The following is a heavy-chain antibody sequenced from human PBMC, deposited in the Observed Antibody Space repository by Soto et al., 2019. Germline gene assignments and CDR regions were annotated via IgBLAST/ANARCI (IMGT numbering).Heavy chain of an antibody. J-gene: IGHJ5*02. Sequence: SVKVSCKASGGTFSSYAISWVRQAPGQGLEWMGGIIPIFGTANYAQKFQGRVTITADKSTSTAYMELSSLRSEDTAVYYCARESSSWYGFDPWGQGTLVTAPQ. V-gene: IGHV1-69*06. D-gene: IGHD6-13*01. CDR3: ARESSSWYGFDP. CDR2: IIPIFGTA. CDR1: GGTFSSYA.